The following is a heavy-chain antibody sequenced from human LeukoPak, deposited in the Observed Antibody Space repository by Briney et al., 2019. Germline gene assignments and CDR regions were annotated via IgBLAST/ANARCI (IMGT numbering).Heavy chain of an antibody. CDR1: GGFISSSNYY. V-gene: IGHV4-39*01. CDR2: IYYSGST. D-gene: IGHD5-12*01. CDR3: VRHDGRGGATMGALDS. Sequence: SETLSLTCTVSGGFISSSNYYWGWIRQPPGKGLEWIGSIYYSGSTFYNPSLKSRVTISVDTSKNQFSLQLNSVTAADTAVYYCVRHDGRGGATMGALDSWGQGSLVTVSS. J-gene: IGHJ4*02.